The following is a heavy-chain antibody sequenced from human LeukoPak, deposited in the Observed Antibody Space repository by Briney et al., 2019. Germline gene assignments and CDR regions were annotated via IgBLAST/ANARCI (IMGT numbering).Heavy chain of an antibody. V-gene: IGHV1-46*01. CDR1: GYTFTSYY. J-gene: IGHJ4*02. D-gene: IGHD1-26*01. CDR3: ARVGGNYEGLIDY. Sequence: ASVKVSCKASGYTFTSYYMHWVRQAPGQGLEWMGIINPSGGSTSYAQKFQGRVTMTRDTSTSTVYMELSSLRSDDTAMYYCARVGGNYEGLIDYWGQGTLVTVSS. CDR2: INPSGGST.